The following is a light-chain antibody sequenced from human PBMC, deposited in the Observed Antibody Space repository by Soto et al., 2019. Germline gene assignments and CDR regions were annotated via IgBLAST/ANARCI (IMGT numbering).Light chain of an antibody. CDR3: SSYTRSSTRV. CDR2: EVS. CDR1: SSDVGGYNY. J-gene: IGLJ3*02. V-gene: IGLV2-14*01. Sequence: QSVLTQPASVSGSPGQSITISCTGTSSDVGGYNYVSWYQQHPGKAPKLMIYEVSNRPSGVSNRFSGSKSGNTASLTISGLQAEDEADYYCSSYTRSSTRVFGGGTKPPS.